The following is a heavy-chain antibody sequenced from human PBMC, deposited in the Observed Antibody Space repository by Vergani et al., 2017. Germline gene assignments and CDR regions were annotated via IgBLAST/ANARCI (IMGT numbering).Heavy chain of an antibody. D-gene: IGHD5-12*01. J-gene: IGHJ4*02. V-gene: IGHV1-2*02. Sequence: QVQLVQFWAEVKKPGASVKVSCKASGYTLTGYYMHWVRQAPGQGLEWMGWINPNRGGTNYAQNFQGRVTVTRNTSISTAYRELSRLRSDDTAVYSCAGVTYRYSSYEMGCWSEGRLVTVS. CDR3: AGVTYRYSSYEMGC. CDR1: GYTLTGYY. CDR2: INPNRGGT.